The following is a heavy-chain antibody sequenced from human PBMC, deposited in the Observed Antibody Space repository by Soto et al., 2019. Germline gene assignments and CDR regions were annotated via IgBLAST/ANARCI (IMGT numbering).Heavy chain of an antibody. CDR3: ARDSSGWNYYFDY. Sequence: PSETLSLTCTVSGGSISSSSYYWGWIRQPPGKGLEWIGSIYYSGSTYYNPSLVGRVTISVDTSKNQFSLKLSSVTAADTAVYYCARDSSGWNYYFDYWGQGTVVTVSS. CDR2: IYYSGST. CDR1: GGSISSSSYY. V-gene: IGHV4-39*01. J-gene: IGHJ4*02. D-gene: IGHD6-19*01.